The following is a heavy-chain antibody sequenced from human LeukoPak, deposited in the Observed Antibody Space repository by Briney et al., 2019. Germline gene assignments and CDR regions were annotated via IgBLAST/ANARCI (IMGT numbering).Heavy chain of an antibody. Sequence: GGSLRLSCTASGFTFGDYAMSWVRQAPGKGLEWVGFIRSKAYGGTTEYAASVKGRFTISRDDSKSIAYLQMNSLKTEDTAVYYCTRDVDYYDSSGPYGFFDYWGQGTLVTVSS. J-gene: IGHJ4*02. D-gene: IGHD3-22*01. V-gene: IGHV3-49*04. CDR3: TRDVDYYDSSGPYGFFDY. CDR1: GFTFGDYA. CDR2: IRSKAYGGTT.